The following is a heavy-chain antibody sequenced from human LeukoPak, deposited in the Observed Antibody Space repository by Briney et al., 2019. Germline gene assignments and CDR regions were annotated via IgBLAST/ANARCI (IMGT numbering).Heavy chain of an antibody. D-gene: IGHD3-10*01. CDR2: IYHSGST. CDR1: GGSISSGGYS. J-gene: IGHJ3*02. V-gene: IGHV4-30-2*01. Sequence: SVTLSLTCAVSGGSISSGGYSWSWIRQPPGKGLEWIGYIYHSGSTYYNPSLKSRVTISVDRSKNQFSLKLSSVTAADTAVYYCARDADFGDSIAFDIWGQGTMVTVSS. CDR3: ARDADFGDSIAFDI.